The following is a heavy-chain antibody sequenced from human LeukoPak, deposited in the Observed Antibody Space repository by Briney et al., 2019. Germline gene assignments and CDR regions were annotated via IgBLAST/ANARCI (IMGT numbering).Heavy chain of an antibody. CDR1: DFTFSSYS. J-gene: IGHJ4*02. Sequence: GGSLRLSCAASDFTFSSYSMDWVRQAPGKGLEWVSYISSGSSSKYYADSVKGRFTISRDNSKNTLYLQMNSLRVEDTALYYCAKGRSGSCYSQSDYWGQGTLVTVSS. D-gene: IGHD2-15*01. CDR3: AKGRSGSCYSQSDY. CDR2: ISSGSSSK. V-gene: IGHV3-48*01.